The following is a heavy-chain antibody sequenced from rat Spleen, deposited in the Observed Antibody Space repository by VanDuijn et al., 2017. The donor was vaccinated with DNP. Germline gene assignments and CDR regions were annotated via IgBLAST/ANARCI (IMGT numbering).Heavy chain of an antibody. Sequence: EVQLVESGGGLVQSGRSLKVSCAASGFTFSDYNMAWVRQAPKKSLEWVATITYDGSKTYYRDSVKGRLTISRDNAKSMLYLQVDSLRPEDTATYYCARHMDTGPYYAMDVWGRGISVTVSS. CDR1: GFTFSDYN. V-gene: IGHV5-7*01. CDR2: ITYDGSKT. D-gene: IGHD4-1*01. J-gene: IGHJ4*01. CDR3: ARHMDTGPYYAMDV.